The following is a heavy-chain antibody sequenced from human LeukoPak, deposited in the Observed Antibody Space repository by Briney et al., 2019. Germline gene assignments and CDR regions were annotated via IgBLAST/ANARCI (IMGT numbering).Heavy chain of an antibody. CDR3: AKSLGSSSWDYYYYYYMDV. J-gene: IGHJ6*03. D-gene: IGHD6-13*01. CDR1: GLTFSSYG. V-gene: IGHV3-30*02. Sequence: PGGSLRLSCAASGLTFSSYGMHWVRQAPGKGLEWVAFIRYDGSNKYYADSVKGRFTISRDNSKNTLYLQMNSLRAEDTAVYYCAKSLGSSSWDYYYYYYMDVWGKGTTVTVSS. CDR2: IRYDGSNK.